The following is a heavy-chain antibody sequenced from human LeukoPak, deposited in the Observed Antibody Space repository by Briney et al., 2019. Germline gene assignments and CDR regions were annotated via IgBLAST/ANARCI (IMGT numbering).Heavy chain of an antibody. Sequence: ASVKVSCKASGYTFTGYYMHWVRQAPGQGLEWMGWINPNSGGTNYAQKFQGRVTMTRDTSISTAYMELSRLRSDDTAVYYCARVGITMVRGVMKSPFGYWGRGTLVTVSS. D-gene: IGHD3-10*01. J-gene: IGHJ4*02. CDR1: GYTFTGYY. CDR2: INPNSGGT. CDR3: ARVGITMVRGVMKSPFGY. V-gene: IGHV1-2*02.